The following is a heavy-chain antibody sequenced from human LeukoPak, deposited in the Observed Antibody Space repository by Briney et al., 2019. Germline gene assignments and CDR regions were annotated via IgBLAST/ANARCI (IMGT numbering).Heavy chain of an antibody. CDR3: SREGKLYGYGRGDFDY. CDR2: IAFDTGDT. V-gene: IGHV3-21*06. CDR1: GFVFSRHR. Sequence: GGSLRLSCAASGFVFSRHRMNWVRQAPGKGLEWVSSIAFDTGDTFYAASVKGRFTVSRDDAKNSLYLQMSSLRAEDTAVYYCSREGKLYGYGRGDFDYWGQGTLVTVSS. J-gene: IGHJ4*02. D-gene: IGHD5-18*01.